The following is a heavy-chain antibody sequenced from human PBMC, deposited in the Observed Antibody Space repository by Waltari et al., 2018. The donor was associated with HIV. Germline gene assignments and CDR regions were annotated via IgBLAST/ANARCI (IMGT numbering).Heavy chain of an antibody. J-gene: IGHJ6*02. D-gene: IGHD3-10*01. Sequence: QVLLQQWGAGLLKPSETLSLTCSVFGGSFGGLYWIWLRQSPGMGLEYIGGVNAYGGTDYNPSLRSRLTITSDISKRQFFLRLSSVTAADTAVYYCARVQSTQTSGATPRGSADVWGQGTAVIVSS. V-gene: IGHV4-34*01. CDR1: GGSFGGLY. CDR2: VNAYGGT. CDR3: ARVQSTQTSGATPRGSADV.